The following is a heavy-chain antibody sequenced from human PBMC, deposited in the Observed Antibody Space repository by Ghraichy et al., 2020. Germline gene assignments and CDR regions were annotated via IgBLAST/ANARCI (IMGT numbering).Heavy chain of an antibody. CDR3: ATDTAMVEYYFDY. Sequence: SETLSLTCTVSGGSISSSSYYWGWIRQPPGKGLEWIGSIYYSGSTYYNPSLKSRVTISVDTSKNQFSLKLSSVTAADTAVYYCATDTAMVEYYFDYWGQGTLVTVSS. D-gene: IGHD5-18*01. CDR1: GGSISSSSYY. V-gene: IGHV4-39*01. CDR2: IYYSGST. J-gene: IGHJ4*02.